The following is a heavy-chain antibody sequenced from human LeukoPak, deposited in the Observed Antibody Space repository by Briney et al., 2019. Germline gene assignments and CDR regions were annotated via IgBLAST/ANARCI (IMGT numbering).Heavy chain of an antibody. CDR1: GFTFSSYW. D-gene: IGHD3-10*01. CDR3: AKDGDYYGSGGLWFFFDY. V-gene: IGHV3-74*01. Sequence: GGSLRLSCAASGFTFSSYWMHWVRQAPGKGLVWVSRINSDGSSTYYADSVKGRFTISRDNSKNTLYLQMNSLRAEDTAVYYCAKDGDYYGSGGLWFFFDYWGQGTLVTVSS. CDR2: INSDGSST. J-gene: IGHJ4*02.